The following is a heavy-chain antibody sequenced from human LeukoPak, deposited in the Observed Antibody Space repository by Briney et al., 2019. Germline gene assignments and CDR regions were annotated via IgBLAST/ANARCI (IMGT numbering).Heavy chain of an antibody. CDR2: INPSGGST. Sequence: ASVKVSCKASGYTFTSYYMHWVRQAPGQGLEWMGIINPSGGSTSYAQKFQGRVTMTRDMSTSTVYMELSSLRSEDTAVYCCARDLFAYGSGMSSWFDPWGQGTLVTVSS. CDR3: ARDLFAYGSGMSSWFDP. CDR1: GYTFTSYY. D-gene: IGHD3-10*01. J-gene: IGHJ5*02. V-gene: IGHV1-46*01.